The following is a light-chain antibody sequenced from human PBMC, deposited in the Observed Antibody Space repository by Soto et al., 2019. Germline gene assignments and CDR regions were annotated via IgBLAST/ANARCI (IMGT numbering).Light chain of an antibody. Sequence: HSVLTQPRSVSGSPGQSVTISCTGTSSDFGGYNYVSWYQHHPGKAPKLMIYDVSERPSGVPDRFSGSKSGNTASLTVSGLQPEDEADYYCSSYAGSNKSVCGTGTKVTVL. J-gene: IGLJ1*01. V-gene: IGLV2-11*01. CDR2: DVS. CDR3: SSYAGSNKSV. CDR1: SSDFGGYNY.